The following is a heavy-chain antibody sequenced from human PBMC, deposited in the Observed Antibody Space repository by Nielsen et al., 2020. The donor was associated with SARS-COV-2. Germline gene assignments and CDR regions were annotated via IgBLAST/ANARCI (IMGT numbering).Heavy chain of an antibody. Sequence: SETLSLTCTVSGGSISSGGYYWSWIRQHPGKGLEWIGYIYYSGSTYYNPSLKSRVTISVDTSKNQFSLKLSSVTAADTAVYYCARVGGFYYDSSGYYPKAFDIWGQGTMVTVSS. CDR3: ARVGGFYYDSSGYYPKAFDI. V-gene: IGHV4-31*03. CDR2: IYYSGST. CDR1: GGSISSGGYY. J-gene: IGHJ3*02. D-gene: IGHD3-22*01.